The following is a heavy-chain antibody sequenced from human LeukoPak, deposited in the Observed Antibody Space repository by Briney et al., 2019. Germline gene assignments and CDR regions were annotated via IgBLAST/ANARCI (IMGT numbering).Heavy chain of an antibody. CDR3: ARRGYSGYSPLDS. Sequence: GESLQISCRSSGHDFTSYWIAWVRQLPGKGLEWMGIIHPSDSETQYGPSFQGQVTISADNSISTAYLQRSRLKASDTAMYYCARRGYSGYSPLDSWGQGTLVTVSS. CDR2: IHPSDSET. V-gene: IGHV5-51*01. D-gene: IGHD5-12*01. J-gene: IGHJ4*02. CDR1: GHDFTSYW.